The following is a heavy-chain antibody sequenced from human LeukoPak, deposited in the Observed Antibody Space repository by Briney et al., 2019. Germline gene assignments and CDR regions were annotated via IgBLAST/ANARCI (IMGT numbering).Heavy chain of an antibody. CDR1: GYTFTGYY. J-gene: IGHJ5*02. Sequence: ASVKVSCKASGYTFTGYYMHWVRQAPGQGLEWMGWINPDSGGAEYAQNFLGRVTMTRDTSSSTAYMELSGLRYDDTAVFYCAREDGYCSGGSCYGEDWFDPWGQGTLVTVSS. CDR3: AREDGYCSGGSCYGEDWFDP. D-gene: IGHD2-15*01. CDR2: INPDSGGA. V-gene: IGHV1-2*02.